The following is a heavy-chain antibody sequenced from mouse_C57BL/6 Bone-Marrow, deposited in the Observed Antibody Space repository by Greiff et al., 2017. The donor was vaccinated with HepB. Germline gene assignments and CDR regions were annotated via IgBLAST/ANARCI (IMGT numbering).Heavy chain of an antibody. CDR2: IDPSDSET. J-gene: IGHJ2*01. CDR3: ARSDGYYIDY. D-gene: IGHD2-3*01. Sequence: QVQLQQPGAELVRPGSSVKLSCKASGYTFTSYWMHWVKQRPIQGLEWIGNIDPSDSETHYNQKFKDKATLTVDKSSSTAYMQLSSLTSEDSAVYYCARSDGYYIDYWGQGTTLTVSS. V-gene: IGHV1-52*01. CDR1: GYTFTSYW.